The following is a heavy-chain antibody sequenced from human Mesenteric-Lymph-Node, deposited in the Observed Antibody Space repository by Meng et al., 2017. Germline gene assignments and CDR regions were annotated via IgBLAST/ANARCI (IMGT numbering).Heavy chain of an antibody. CDR2: INPNSGGT. CDR3: ARVSPLQYYDILTGYFLGSGPTDY. D-gene: IGHD3-9*01. CDR1: GYTFTGYY. Sequence: ASVKVSCKASGYTFTGYYMHWVRQAPGQGLEWMGWINPNSGGTNYAQKFQGRVTMTTDTSTSTAYMELRSLRSDDTAVYYCARVSPLQYYDILTGYFLGSGPTDYWGQGTLVTVSS. V-gene: IGHV1-2*02. J-gene: IGHJ4*02.